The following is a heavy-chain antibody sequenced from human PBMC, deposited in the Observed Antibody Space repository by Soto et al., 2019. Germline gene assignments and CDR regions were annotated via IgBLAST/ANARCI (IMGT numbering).Heavy chain of an antibody. D-gene: IGHD6-25*01. Sequence: SEKVSCKASGFTFTSSAMQWVRQARGQRLEWIGWIVVGSGNTNYAQKFQERVTITRDMSTSTAYMELSSLRSEDTAVFYCAALEVGYLFMDVWGQGTTVTVSS. CDR3: AALEVGYLFMDV. J-gene: IGHJ6*02. CDR2: IVVGSGNT. V-gene: IGHV1-58*02. CDR1: GFTFTSSA.